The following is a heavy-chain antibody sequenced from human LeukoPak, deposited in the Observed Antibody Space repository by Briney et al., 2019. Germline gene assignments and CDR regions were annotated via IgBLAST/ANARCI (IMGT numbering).Heavy chain of an antibody. CDR2: INHSGST. CDR3: ARAIYGGNSGFDY. Sequence: SETLSLTCAVYGGSVSGYYWSWIRQPPGKGLEWIGEINHSGSTNYNPSLKSRVTISVDTSKNQFSLKLSSVTAADTAVYYCARAIYGGNSGFDYWGQGTLVTVSS. CDR1: GGSVSGYY. J-gene: IGHJ4*02. D-gene: IGHD4-23*01. V-gene: IGHV4-34*01.